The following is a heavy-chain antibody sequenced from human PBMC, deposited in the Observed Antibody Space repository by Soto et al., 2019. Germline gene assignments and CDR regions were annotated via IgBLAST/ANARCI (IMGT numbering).Heavy chain of an antibody. D-gene: IGHD2-2*01. Sequence: SETLSLTCTVSGGSISSGGYYWSWIRQHPGKGLEWIGYIYYSGSTYYNPSLKSRVTISVDTSKNQFSLKLSSVTAADTAVYYCARGTLREYFDDWGQGTLVTVSS. V-gene: IGHV4-31*03. CDR1: GGSISSGGYY. J-gene: IGHJ4*02. CDR3: ARGTLREYFDD. CDR2: IYYSGST.